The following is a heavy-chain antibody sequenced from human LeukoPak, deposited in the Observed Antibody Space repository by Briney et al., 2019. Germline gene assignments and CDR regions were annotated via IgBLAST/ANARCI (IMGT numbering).Heavy chain of an antibody. J-gene: IGHJ3*02. Sequence: ASVKVSCKASGYTFSSYDINWVRQATGQGLEWMGWLNSNSGNTGYAQKFQGRVTMTRNTSISTAYMELSSLRSEDTAVYYCARAFGWLNAFDIWGQGTMVTISS. V-gene: IGHV1-8*01. CDR1: GYTFSSYD. CDR3: ARAFGWLNAFDI. D-gene: IGHD3-9*01. CDR2: LNSNSGNT.